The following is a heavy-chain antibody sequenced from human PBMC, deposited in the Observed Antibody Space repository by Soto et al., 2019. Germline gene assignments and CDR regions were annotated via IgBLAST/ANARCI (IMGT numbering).Heavy chain of an antibody. V-gene: IGHV3-23*01. Sequence: EEQLLLSGGGLIHPGGSLRLSCSASGFTFIDYSMAWVRPTPERGLEWVSGMSIGYEKTFYADSVKGRFTVSRDRSNNTVDLQINSLSAGDTAMYYCARWNGDGDLWGQGTLVTVSS. CDR3: ARWNGDGDL. J-gene: IGHJ4*02. CDR2: MSIGYEKT. CDR1: GFTFIDYS. D-gene: IGHD1-1*01.